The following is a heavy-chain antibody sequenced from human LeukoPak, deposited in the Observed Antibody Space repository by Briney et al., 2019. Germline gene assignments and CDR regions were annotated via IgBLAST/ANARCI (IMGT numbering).Heavy chain of an antibody. J-gene: IGHJ6*03. D-gene: IGHD3-22*01. CDR3: ARTYYYDSSGYFYYYYYMDV. V-gene: IGHV1-8*03. Sequence: ASVKVSCKASGYTFTSYDINWVRQATGQGLEWMGWMNPNSGNTGYAQKFQGRVTITADKSTSTAYMELSSLRSEDTAVYYCARTYYYDSSGYFYYYYYMDVWGKGTTVTVSS. CDR2: MNPNSGNT. CDR1: GYTFTSYD.